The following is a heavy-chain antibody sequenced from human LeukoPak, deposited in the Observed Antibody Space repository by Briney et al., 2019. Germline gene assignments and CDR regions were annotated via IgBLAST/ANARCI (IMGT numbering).Heavy chain of an antibody. D-gene: IGHD3-10*01. CDR2: ITGGGGNT. V-gene: IGHV3-23*01. CDR3: ARDKFGYFDY. CDR1: GFTFSSYA. J-gene: IGHJ4*02. Sequence: GGSLRLSCAASGFTFSSYAMSWVRQAPGKGLEWVSVITGGGGNTYYADSVKGRFTISRDNAKNSLYLQMNSLRAEDTAVYYCARDKFGYFDYWGQGTLVTVSS.